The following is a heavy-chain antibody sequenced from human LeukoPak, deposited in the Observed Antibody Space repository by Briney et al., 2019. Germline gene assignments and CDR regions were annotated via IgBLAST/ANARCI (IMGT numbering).Heavy chain of an antibody. D-gene: IGHD2-21*02. J-gene: IGHJ3*02. Sequence: GGSLRLSCAASGFTFSSYSMNWVRQAPGKGLEWVSSISSSSSYIYYADSVKGRFTISRDNSKNTLYLQMNSLRAEDTAVYYCAKPLRIRIVVVTAILKELDAFDIWGQGTMVTVSS. CDR1: GFTFSSYS. CDR2: ISSSSSYI. V-gene: IGHV3-21*01. CDR3: AKPLRIRIVVVTAILKELDAFDI.